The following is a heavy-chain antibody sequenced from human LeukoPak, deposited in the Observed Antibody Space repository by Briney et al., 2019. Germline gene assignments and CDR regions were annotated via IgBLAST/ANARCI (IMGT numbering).Heavy chain of an antibody. D-gene: IGHD1/OR15-1a*01. CDR3: AKVAAGTLIDV. CDR1: GFTFSDYA. Sequence: GGSLRLSCAASGFTFSDYAMHWVRLAPGKGLEWVAVISFDGNNKYYADSVKGRFTISRDNSKNTLYLQMNSLRAEDTAIYYCAKVAAGTLIDVWGQGTTVTVSS. CDR2: ISFDGNNK. J-gene: IGHJ6*02. V-gene: IGHV3-30*04.